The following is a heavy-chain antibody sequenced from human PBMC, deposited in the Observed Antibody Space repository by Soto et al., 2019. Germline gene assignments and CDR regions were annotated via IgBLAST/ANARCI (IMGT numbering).Heavy chain of an antibody. J-gene: IGHJ6*02. CDR2: ISGYNGDA. CDR1: GCTFTRYG. Sequence: ASVKVSCKASGCTFTRYGISWVRQAPGQGLQWMGWISGYNGDANYAQRFQGRVSMTIDTSTTTAYMELRTLTSDDTAVYYCAKNGQPPYYYYGLDVWRQGTTVTAP. V-gene: IGHV1-18*01. D-gene: IGHD2-8*01. CDR3: AKNGQPPYYYYGLDV.